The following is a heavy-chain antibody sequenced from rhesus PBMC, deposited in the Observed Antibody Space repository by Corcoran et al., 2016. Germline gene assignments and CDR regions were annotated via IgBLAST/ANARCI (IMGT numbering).Heavy chain of an antibody. V-gene: IGHV6-1*01. D-gene: IGHD5-24*01. CDR3: ARSGYSYYGLDS. Sequence: QVQLQESGPGLVKPSQPLSLTCAISGDSVSSNSATWNWIGQSPSRGLEWRGRTYDRSKWYNDYEQSVQNRITINPDTSKNQFSLQLNSVTSEDMAVYYGARSGYSYYGLDSWGQGVVVTVSS. CDR1: GDSVSSNSAT. CDR2: TYDRSKWYN. J-gene: IGHJ6*01.